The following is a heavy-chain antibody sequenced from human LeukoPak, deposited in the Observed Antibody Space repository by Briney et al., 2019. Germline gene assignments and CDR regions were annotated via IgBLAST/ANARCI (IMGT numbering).Heavy chain of an antibody. Sequence: GESLKISCKGSGYSFTSYWIGWVRQMPGKGLEGMGIIYPGDSDTTYSPSFQGQVTISADKSISTAYLQWSSLKASDTAMYYCARLLEGYCSGGSCFYYYYMDVWGKGTTVTVSS. J-gene: IGHJ6*03. V-gene: IGHV5-51*01. CDR3: ARLLEGYCSGGSCFYYYYMDV. D-gene: IGHD2-15*01. CDR2: IYPGDSDT. CDR1: GYSFTSYW.